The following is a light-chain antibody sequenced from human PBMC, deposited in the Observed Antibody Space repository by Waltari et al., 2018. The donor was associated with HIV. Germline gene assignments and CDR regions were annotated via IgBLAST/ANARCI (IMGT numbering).Light chain of an antibody. Sequence: QSALTQPASVSGSLGQSITISCNGASTNVGSYSLVSWYQNRPGQAPTLIIYDDSKRPLGISSRFSGSKSDNTASLTISGLQSEDEADYYCCSYGGDDTLVFGGGTKVTAL. J-gene: IGLJ3*02. V-gene: IGLV2-23*01. CDR1: STNVGSYSL. CDR3: CSYGGDDTLV. CDR2: DDS.